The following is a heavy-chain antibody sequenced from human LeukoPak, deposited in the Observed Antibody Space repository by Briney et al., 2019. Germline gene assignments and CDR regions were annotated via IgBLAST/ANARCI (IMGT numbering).Heavy chain of an antibody. Sequence: GGSLRLSCVVSGFTFSKDWMSWVRQAPGKGLEWVGRSKAKTDGWATDYAAPVRGRFIISRDESKNTLYVQMNSLQTDDTGVYYCTTDPPGPYWGQGTLVTVSS. V-gene: IGHV3-15*01. J-gene: IGHJ4*02. CDR3: TTDPPGPY. CDR2: SKAKTDGWAT. CDR1: GFTFSKDW.